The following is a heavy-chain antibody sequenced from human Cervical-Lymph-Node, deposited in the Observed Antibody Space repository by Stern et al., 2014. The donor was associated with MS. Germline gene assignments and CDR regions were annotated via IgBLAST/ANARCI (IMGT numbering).Heavy chain of an antibody. Sequence: VQLVESGPGLVKPSQTLSLACAVSGASVGGGDWYWSWIRQPPGKGLEWLGYLYYSGTTYYKPSLKSRLIISLDTSKNQFSLNLTSVTAADTAVYYCAGAIGKYELLESFDMWGQGTMVTVSS. J-gene: IGHJ3*02. V-gene: IGHV4-30-4*01. D-gene: IGHD1-1*01. CDR3: AGAIGKYELLESFDM. CDR2: LYYSGTT. CDR1: GASVGGGDWY.